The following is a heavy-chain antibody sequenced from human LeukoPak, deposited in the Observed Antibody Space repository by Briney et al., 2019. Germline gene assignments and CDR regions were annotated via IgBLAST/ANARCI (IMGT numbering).Heavy chain of an antibody. CDR1: GFTFSRYA. CDR2: ISSDGGST. Sequence: GGSLRLSCSTSGFTFSRYAIHWVRQAPGKGLEYVSPISSDGGSTYYADSVKGRFTISRDNSRNTVYLQMSSLRAEDTAVYYCVKGGNSGSWYFDYWGQGTLVTVSS. CDR3: VKGGNSGSWYFDY. D-gene: IGHD6-19*01. J-gene: IGHJ4*02. V-gene: IGHV3-64D*06.